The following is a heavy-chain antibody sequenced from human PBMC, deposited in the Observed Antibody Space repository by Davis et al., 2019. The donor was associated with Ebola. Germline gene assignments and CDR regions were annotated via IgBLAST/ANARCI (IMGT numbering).Heavy chain of an antibody. V-gene: IGHV3-30-3*01. CDR2: ISYDGSNK. D-gene: IGHD3-22*01. J-gene: IGHJ6*02. CDR3: ARESGYYDSSGYYYYYYGMDV. CDR1: GFTFSSYA. Sequence: PGGSLRLSCAASGFTFSSYAMHWVRQAPGKGLEWVAVISYDGSNKYYADSVKGRFTISRDNSKNTLYLQMNSLRAEDTAVYYCARESGYYDSSGYYYYYYGMDVWGQGTTVTVSS.